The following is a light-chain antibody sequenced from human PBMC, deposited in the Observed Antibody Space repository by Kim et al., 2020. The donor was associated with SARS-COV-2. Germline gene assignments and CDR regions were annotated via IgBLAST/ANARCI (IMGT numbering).Light chain of an antibody. CDR3: QQVELYPS. J-gene: IGKJ3*01. Sequence: SASVGDRVTITCRASQDISDRLAWYQQRPGTAPKLLILAASTLHAGVPSRFSGGVTGTEFSLTIDSLQPEDFATYYCQQVELYPSFGPGTKVDIK. CDR2: AAS. V-gene: IGKV1-9*01. CDR1: QDISDR.